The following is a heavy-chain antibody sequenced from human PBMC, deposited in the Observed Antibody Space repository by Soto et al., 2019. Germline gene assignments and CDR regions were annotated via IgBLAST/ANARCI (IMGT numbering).Heavy chain of an antibody. CDR1: GFTFSNYS. Sequence: GGSLRLSCAASGFTFSNYSMSWVRQAPGKGLEWVSGMNSGGRSYYADSVKGRFTISRDTSKNMLYLQMNSLRADDTAVFYCAKALQYSSSRDYFYYGMDVWGQGTTVTVSS. V-gene: IGHV3-23*01. CDR3: AKALQYSSSRDYFYYGMDV. CDR2: MNSGGRS. J-gene: IGHJ6*02. D-gene: IGHD6-6*01.